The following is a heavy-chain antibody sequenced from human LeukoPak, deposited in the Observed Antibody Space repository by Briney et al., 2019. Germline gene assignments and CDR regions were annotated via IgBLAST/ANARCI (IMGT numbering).Heavy chain of an antibody. CDR3: ARDSTVATYYGVDV. D-gene: IGHD6-19*01. J-gene: IGHJ6*02. CDR2: ISAYNGNT. Sequence: GASVKVSCKASGYTFTSYGISWVRQAPGQGLEWMGWISAYNGNTNYAQKLQGRVTMTTDTSTSTAYMELRSLRSDDTAVYYCARDSTVATYYGVDVWGQGTTVTVSS. CDR1: GYTFTSYG. V-gene: IGHV1-18*01.